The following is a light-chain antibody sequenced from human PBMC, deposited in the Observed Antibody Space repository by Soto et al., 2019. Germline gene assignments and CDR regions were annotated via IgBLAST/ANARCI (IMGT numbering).Light chain of an antibody. CDR1: QGISNW. CDR2: AAS. Sequence: DIQMTQSPSSVSASVGDRVTITCRASQGISNWLAWYQQKPGKAPSLLIHAASSLQSGVPSRFSGSGYGTDFTLTISSLQPEDFETYFCQQANSLPVTVGPGTKVDIK. CDR3: QQANSLPVT. V-gene: IGKV1-12*01. J-gene: IGKJ3*01.